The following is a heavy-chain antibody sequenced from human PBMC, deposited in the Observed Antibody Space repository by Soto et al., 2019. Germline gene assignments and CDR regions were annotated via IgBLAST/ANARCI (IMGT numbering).Heavy chain of an antibody. Sequence: QVQLQQWGAGLVKPSETLSLSCAVYGQSFSGHSWAWIRQPPGKGLECIGEISESGSTYYNPSLKRRVTISTATSKNQFSLKLSSVSAADTAAYFCARGSGIVALPGELEDVNYDYWGQGTLVNVSS. CDR1: GQSFSGHS. D-gene: IGHD1-1*01. J-gene: IGHJ4*02. V-gene: IGHV4-34*01. CDR3: ARGSGIVALPGELEDVNYDY. CDR2: ISESGST.